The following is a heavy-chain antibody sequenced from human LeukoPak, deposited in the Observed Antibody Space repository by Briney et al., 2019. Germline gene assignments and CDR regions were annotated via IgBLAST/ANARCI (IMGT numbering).Heavy chain of an antibody. Sequence: ASVKVSCKASGYTFISYGISWVRQAPGQGLEWMGWIGGNNGNTYYAQKVQGRVTMTTDTSTSTVYMELRSLRSDDTAVYYCARDRVCSGGSCYSQGYYYYGMDAWGQGTTVTVSS. J-gene: IGHJ6*02. D-gene: IGHD2-15*01. V-gene: IGHV1-18*01. CDR3: ARDRVCSGGSCYSQGYYYYGMDA. CDR1: GYTFISYG. CDR2: IGGNNGNT.